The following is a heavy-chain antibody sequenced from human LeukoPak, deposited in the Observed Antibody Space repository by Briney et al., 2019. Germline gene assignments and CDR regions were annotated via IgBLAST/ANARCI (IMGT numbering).Heavy chain of an antibody. J-gene: IGHJ4*02. D-gene: IGHD5-18*01. V-gene: IGHV1-24*01. Sequence: ASVKVSCKVSGYTLTELSMHWVRQAPGKGLEWMAGFDPEDGETIYAQKFQGRVTMTEDTSTDTAYMELSSLRSEDTAVYYCATNPPDTAMGPFDYWGQGTLVTVSS. CDR3: ATNPPDTAMGPFDY. CDR1: GYTLTELS. CDR2: FDPEDGET.